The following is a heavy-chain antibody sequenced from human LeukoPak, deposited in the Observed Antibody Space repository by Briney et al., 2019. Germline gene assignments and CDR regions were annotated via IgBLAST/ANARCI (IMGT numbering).Heavy chain of an antibody. CDR1: GFTFSSYG. D-gene: IGHD3-22*01. CDR2: ISYDGSNK. V-gene: IGHV3-30*18. CDR3: AKDHRYYDSSGYPRTDYFDS. J-gene: IGHJ4*02. Sequence: GRSLRLSCAASGFTFSSYGMHWVRQAPGKGLEWVAVISYDGSNKYYADSVKGRFTLSRENSKTTLYLQMNGLRAEDTAVYYCAKDHRYYDSSGYPRTDYFDSWGQGTLVTVSS.